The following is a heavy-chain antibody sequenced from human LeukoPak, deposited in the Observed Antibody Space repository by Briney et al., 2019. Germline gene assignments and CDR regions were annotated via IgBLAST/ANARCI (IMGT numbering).Heavy chain of an antibody. Sequence: GESLKISCKGSGYSFTSYWIGWVRQMPGKGLEWMGIIYPGDSDTRYSPSFQGQVTISADKSISTAYLQWSSLKASDTAMYYCATGQVVVPAAMAFCDYWGQGTLVTVSS. J-gene: IGHJ4*02. D-gene: IGHD2-2*01. CDR1: GYSFTSYW. CDR2: IYPGDSDT. V-gene: IGHV5-51*01. CDR3: ATGQVVVPAAMAFCDY.